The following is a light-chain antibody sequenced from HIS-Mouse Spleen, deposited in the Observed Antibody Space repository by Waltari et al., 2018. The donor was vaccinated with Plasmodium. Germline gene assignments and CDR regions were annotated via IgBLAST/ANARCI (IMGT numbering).Light chain of an antibody. V-gene: IGKV1-8*01. CDR2: AAT. CDR3: QQYYSYPVT. CDR1: QGISSY. Sequence: AIRMTQSPSSFSASTGDRVTITCRASQGISSYLAWYQQKPVKAPKHLFYAATTLQSGVPSMFSGSGSGTDFTLSLSGLQSEDFATYCCQQYYSYPVTFGGGTKVAIK. J-gene: IGKJ4*02.